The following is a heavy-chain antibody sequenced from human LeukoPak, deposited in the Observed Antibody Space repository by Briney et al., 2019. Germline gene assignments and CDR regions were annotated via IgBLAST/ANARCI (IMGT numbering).Heavy chain of an antibody. CDR3: ARSDYDYDDYYYYGMDV. J-gene: IGHJ6*02. CDR2: INPNSGGT. V-gene: IGHV1-2*02. CDR1: GYTFTGYY. Sequence: GASVKVSCKASGYTFTGYYMHWVRQAPGQGLEWMGWINPNSGGTNYAQKFQGRVTMTRDTSISTAYMELSRLRSDDTAVYYCARSDYDYDDYYYYGMDVWGQGTTVTVSS. D-gene: IGHD5-12*01.